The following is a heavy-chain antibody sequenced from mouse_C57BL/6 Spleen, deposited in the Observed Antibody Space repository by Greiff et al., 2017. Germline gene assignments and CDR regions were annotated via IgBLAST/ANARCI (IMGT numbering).Heavy chain of an antibody. Sequence: EVQVVESGGDLVKPGGSLKLSCAASGFTFSSYGMSWVRQTPDKRLEWVATISSGGSYTYYPDSVKGRFTISRDNAKNTLYLQMSSLKSEDTAMYYCARHWDVGYFDVWGTGTTVTVSS. D-gene: IGHD4-1*01. CDR3: ARHWDVGYFDV. CDR1: GFTFSSYG. J-gene: IGHJ1*03. V-gene: IGHV5-6*01. CDR2: ISSGGSYT.